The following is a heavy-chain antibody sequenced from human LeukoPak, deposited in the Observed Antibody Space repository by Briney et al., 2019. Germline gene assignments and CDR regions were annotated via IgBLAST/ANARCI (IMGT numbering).Heavy chain of an antibody. CDR2: MNPNSGNI. J-gene: IGHJ6*03. Sequence: ASVKVSCKASGYTFTSYDINWVRQATGQGLEWMGWMNPNSGNIGYTLKFQGRVTMTRNPSISTAYMELSSLRSEDTAVYYCARGPISVHYMDVWGKGTTVTVSS. V-gene: IGHV1-8*01. D-gene: IGHD3-9*01. CDR1: GYTFTSYD. CDR3: ARGPISVHYMDV.